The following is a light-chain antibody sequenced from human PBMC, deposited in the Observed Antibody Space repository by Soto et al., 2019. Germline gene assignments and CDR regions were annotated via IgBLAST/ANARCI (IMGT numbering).Light chain of an antibody. J-gene: IGKJ2*01. V-gene: IGKV4-1*01. CDR1: QSVLYSSNSKNY. CDR3: QQYYSTPYT. Sequence: DIVMIQSPDSLAVSLGERATINCKSSQSVLYSSNSKNYLAWYQQRPGHPPKLLIYWASTRESGVPDRFSGSGSGTEFTLTVSSLQAEDVAVYYCQQYYSTPYTFGQGTKLEI. CDR2: WAS.